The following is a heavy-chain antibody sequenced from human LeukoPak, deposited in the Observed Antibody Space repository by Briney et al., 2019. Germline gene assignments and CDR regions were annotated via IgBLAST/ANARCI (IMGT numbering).Heavy chain of an antibody. D-gene: IGHD1-26*01. J-gene: IGHJ4*02. CDR3: TTDARWSGSYFG. CDR1: GFTFSNAW. CDR2: IKSKTGGGTT. V-gene: IGHV3-15*01. Sequence: GGSLRPSCVASGFTFSNAWMSWVRQAPGKGLEWVGRIKSKTGGGTTDYAAPVKGRFTISRDNSKNTLYLEMNSLKTEDTAVYYCTTDARWSGSYFGWGQGTLVTVSA.